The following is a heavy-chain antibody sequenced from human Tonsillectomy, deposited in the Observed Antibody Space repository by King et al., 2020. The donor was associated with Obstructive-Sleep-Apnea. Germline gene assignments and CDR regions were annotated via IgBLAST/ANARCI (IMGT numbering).Heavy chain of an antibody. J-gene: IGHJ5*02. D-gene: IGHD3-10*01. Sequence: VQLVESGGDLVRPGGSLRLSCAASGFTFSDYYMSWIRQAPGKGLEWLSYISRRSSHTNYSDSVKGRFTISRDNAKNSLYLQMNSLRAEDTAVYYCARDYYGSGSYGWFDPWGQGTLVTVSS. V-gene: IGHV3-11*06. CDR2: ISRRSSHT. CDR1: GFTFSDYY. CDR3: ARDYYGSGSYGWFDP.